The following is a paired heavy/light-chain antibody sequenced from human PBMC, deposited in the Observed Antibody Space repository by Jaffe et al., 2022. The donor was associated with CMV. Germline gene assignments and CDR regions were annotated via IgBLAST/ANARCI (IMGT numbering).Heavy chain of an antibody. CDR2: IYYSGSS. J-gene: IGHJ5*01. V-gene: IGHV4-39*01. D-gene: IGHD3-22*01. Sequence: QLHLQESGPGLVKPSETLSLTCTVSGGSIRSDSYHWGWIRQPPGKGLEWIASIYYSGSSYDNPSLKSRVTISVDTSKNQFSLKLSSVTAADTAVYYCASHPANYYDSSGYYSWFDSWGQGTLVTVSS. CDR3: ASHPANYYDSSGYYSWFDS. CDR1: GGSIRSDSYH.
Light chain of an antibody. Sequence: DIVMTQSPDSLAVSLGERATINCKSSQSVLYNSNKKNYLAWYQQKPGQPPKLLIYWASTRESGVPDRFSGSGSGTDFTLTISSLQAEDVAVYYCHQYYSTPQTFGQGTKVEIK. V-gene: IGKV4-1*01. CDR3: HQYYSTPQT. CDR1: QSVLYNSNKKNY. CDR2: WAS. J-gene: IGKJ1*01.